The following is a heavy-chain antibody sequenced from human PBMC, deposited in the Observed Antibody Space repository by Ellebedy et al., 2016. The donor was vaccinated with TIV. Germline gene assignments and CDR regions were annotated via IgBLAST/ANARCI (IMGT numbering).Heavy chain of an antibody. J-gene: IGHJ4*02. Sequence: AASVKVSCKASGGTFSSHAFSWVRQAPGQGLEWMGIINPSASSTSYAQKFQDRVIMTWDTSTSTVYLELSSLRSEDTAIYYCARHRDTALSFWGQGTLVTVSS. CDR2: INPSASST. V-gene: IGHV1-46*01. D-gene: IGHD5-18*01. CDR3: ARHRDTALSF. CDR1: GGTFSSHA.